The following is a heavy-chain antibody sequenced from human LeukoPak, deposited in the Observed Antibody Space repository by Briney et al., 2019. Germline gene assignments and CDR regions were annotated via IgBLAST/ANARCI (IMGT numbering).Heavy chain of an antibody. J-gene: IGHJ4*02. D-gene: IGHD5-12*01. V-gene: IGHV4-59*08. CDR2: ISYSRNT. Sequence: SETLSLTCAVSGGYISADYWIWIRQPPGTGLEWIGYISYSRNTNYNPSLKSRVTISQDTSKSQFSLRLSSVTAADTAMYYCARRVPSGFVDSWGQGTLVTVSS. CDR1: GGYISADY. CDR3: ARRVPSGFVDS.